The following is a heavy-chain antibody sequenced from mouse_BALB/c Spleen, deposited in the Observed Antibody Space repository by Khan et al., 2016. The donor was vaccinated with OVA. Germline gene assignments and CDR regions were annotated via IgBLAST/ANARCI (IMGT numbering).Heavy chain of an antibody. CDR3: NGHLYVEWFAY. D-gene: IGHD2-14*01. Sequence: EVQLQQSGPELMKSGASVKISCKASGYYFNSYYMHWVMQSHGQGLEWIGYIDPLNGGTTYTPNFKGKATLTVDKSSSTAYMHISNLTSEDSAVYYCNGHLYVEWFAYWGQGTLVTVSA. J-gene: IGHJ3*01. V-gene: IGHV1S135*01. CDR2: IDPLNGGT. CDR1: GYYFNSYY.